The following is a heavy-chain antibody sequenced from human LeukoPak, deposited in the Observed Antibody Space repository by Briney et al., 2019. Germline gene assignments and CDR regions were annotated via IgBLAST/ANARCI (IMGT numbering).Heavy chain of an antibody. CDR2: IKQDGSEK. D-gene: IGHD4-23*01. Sequence: PGGSLRLSCAASGFTFSSYWMSWVRQAPGKGLEWVANIKQDGSEKYYVDSVKGRFTISRDNSKNTLSLQMNSLRAEDTAVYYCAREAYGGEGPFDIWGQGTMVTVSS. CDR1: GFTFSSYW. CDR3: AREAYGGEGPFDI. V-gene: IGHV3-7*01. J-gene: IGHJ3*02.